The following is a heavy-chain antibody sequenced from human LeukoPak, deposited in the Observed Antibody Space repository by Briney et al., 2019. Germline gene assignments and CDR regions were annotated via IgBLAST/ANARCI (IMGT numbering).Heavy chain of an antibody. CDR2: IYPGDSDT. V-gene: IGHV5-51*01. CDR3: ARRTDRSFWYLDY. CDR1: GYSSTNYW. J-gene: IGHJ4*02. Sequence: GESLKISCKGSGYSSTNYWIGWVRLMPGKGLEWMGIIYPGDSDTRCSPSFQGQVTISADKSISTAYLQWSSLKASDTAMYYCARRTDRSFWYLDYWGQGTLVTVSS.